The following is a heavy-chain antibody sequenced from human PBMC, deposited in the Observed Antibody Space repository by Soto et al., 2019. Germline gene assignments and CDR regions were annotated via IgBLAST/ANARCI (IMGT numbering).Heavy chain of an antibody. CDR3: ARAEQLVRAFDI. Sequence: GGSLRLSCAASGFTFSSYSMNWVRQAPGKGLEWVSYISSSSTIYYADSVKGRFTISRDNAKNSLYLQMNSLRDEDTAVYYCARAEQLVRAFDIWGQGTMVTVSS. D-gene: IGHD6-6*01. J-gene: IGHJ3*02. CDR1: GFTFSSYS. V-gene: IGHV3-48*02. CDR2: ISSSSTI.